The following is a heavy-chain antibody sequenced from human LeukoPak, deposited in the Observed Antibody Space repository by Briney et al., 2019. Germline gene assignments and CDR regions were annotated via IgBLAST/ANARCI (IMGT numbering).Heavy chain of an antibody. CDR3: ARCGATMYYYYYMDV. CDR2: INPSGGST. J-gene: IGHJ6*03. D-gene: IGHD5-12*01. CDR1: GYTFTSYY. V-gene: IGHV1-46*01. Sequence: ASVKVSCKASGYTFTSYYMHWVRQAPGQGLEWMGIINPSGGSTSYAQKLQGRVTMTTDTSTSTAYMELRSLRSDDTAVYYCARCGATMYYYYYMDVWGKGTTVTVSS.